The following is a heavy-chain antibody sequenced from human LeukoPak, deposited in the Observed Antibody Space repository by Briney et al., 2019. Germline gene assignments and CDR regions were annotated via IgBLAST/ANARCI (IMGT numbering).Heavy chain of an antibody. CDR1: GGSISSSSYY. J-gene: IGHJ5*02. V-gene: IGHV4-39*07. Sequence: PSETLSLTCTVSGGSISSSSYYWGWIRQPPGKGLEWIGSIYYSGSTYYNPSLKSRVTISVDTSKNQFSLKLGSVTAADTAVYYCARGFSYDILAGYYQENWFDPWGQGTLVTVSS. D-gene: IGHD3-9*01. CDR3: ARGFSYDILAGYYQENWFDP. CDR2: IYYSGST.